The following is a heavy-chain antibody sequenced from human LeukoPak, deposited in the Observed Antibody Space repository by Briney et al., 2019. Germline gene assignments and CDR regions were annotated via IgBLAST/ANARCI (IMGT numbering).Heavy chain of an antibody. CDR3: ARSLSSRFSGPRRPYYFDY. CDR2: INSDGSST. V-gene: IGHV3-74*01. D-gene: IGHD3-16*02. CDR1: GFTFSGYW. J-gene: IGHJ4*02. Sequence: GGSLRLSGAASGFTFSGYWMHWVRQAPGKGLVWVSRINSDGSSTSYADSVKGRFTISRDNAKNTLYLQMNSLRAEDTAVYYCARSLSSRFSGPRRPYYFDYWGQGTLVTVSS.